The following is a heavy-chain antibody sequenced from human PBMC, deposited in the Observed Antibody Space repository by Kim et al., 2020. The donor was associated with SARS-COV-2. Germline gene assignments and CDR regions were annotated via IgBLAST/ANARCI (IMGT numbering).Heavy chain of an antibody. CDR3: AETYYYDSSGSQIRGGWFVP. D-gene: IGHD3-22*01. Sequence: SVKVSCKASGGTFSSYAISWVRQAPGQGLEWMGGIIPIFGTANYAQKFQGRVTITADKSTSTAYMELSSLRSEDTAVYYCAETYYYDSSGSQIRGGWFVPWGQGTLVTVSS. CDR2: IIPIFGTA. J-gene: IGHJ5*02. V-gene: IGHV1-69*06. CDR1: GGTFSSYA.